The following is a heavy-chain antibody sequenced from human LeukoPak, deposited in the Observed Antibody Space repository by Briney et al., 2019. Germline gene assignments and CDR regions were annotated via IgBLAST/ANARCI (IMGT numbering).Heavy chain of an antibody. V-gene: IGHV3-21*01. CDR2: ISSNSRNT. J-gene: IGHJ4*02. CDR3: ARDVRAAGGMGDY. Sequence: GGTLRLSCAASGFTFSSYSMNWVRQTPAKGLEWVSSISSNSRNTYYAGSAKGRFTISRDNAKNSLYLQMNSLRAEDTAVYYCARDVRAAGGMGDYWGQGTLVTVSS. CDR1: GFTFSSYS. D-gene: IGHD6-13*01.